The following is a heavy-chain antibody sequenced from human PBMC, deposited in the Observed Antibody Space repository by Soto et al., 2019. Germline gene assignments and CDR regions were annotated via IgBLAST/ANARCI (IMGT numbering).Heavy chain of an antibody. Sequence: GASVKVSCKASGGTFSSYAISWVRQAHGQGLEWMGGIIPIFGTANYAQKFQGRVTITADESTRTAYMELSSLRSEDTAVYYCARDKGYSSSWYSLYYYYGMDVWGQGTTVTVSS. V-gene: IGHV1-69*13. J-gene: IGHJ6*02. CDR3: ARDKGYSSSWYSLYYYYGMDV. D-gene: IGHD6-13*01. CDR1: GGTFSSYA. CDR2: IIPIFGTA.